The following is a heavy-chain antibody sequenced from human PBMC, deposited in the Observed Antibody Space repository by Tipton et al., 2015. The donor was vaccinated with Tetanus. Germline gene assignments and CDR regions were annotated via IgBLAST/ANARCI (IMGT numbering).Heavy chain of an antibody. CDR3: ARDRGVTSPFGSYYYGMDV. V-gene: IGHV4-59*01. Sequence: TLSLTCTVSGGSISSYYWSWIRQPPGKGLEWIGYIYYSESTNYNPSLKSRVTISVDTSKNQFSLKLSSVTAADTAVYYCARDRGVTSPFGSYYYGMDVWGQGTTVTVSS. CDR1: GGSISSYY. J-gene: IGHJ6*02. D-gene: IGHD2-21*02. CDR2: IYYSEST.